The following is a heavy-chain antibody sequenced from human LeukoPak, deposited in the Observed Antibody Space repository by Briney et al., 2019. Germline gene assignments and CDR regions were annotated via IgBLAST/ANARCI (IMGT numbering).Heavy chain of an antibody. CDR3: ARDPLRLYYYDSSGYYYYGMDV. CDR1: GDSVSSNSAA. J-gene: IGHJ6*02. D-gene: IGHD3-22*01. Sequence: SQTLSLTCAISGDSVSSNSAAWNWIRQSPSRDLEWLGRTYYRSKWYNDYAVSVKSRITINPDTSKNQFSLQLNSVTPEDTAVYYCARDPLRLYYYDSSGYYYYGMDVWGQGTTVTVSS. V-gene: IGHV6-1*01. CDR2: TYYRSKWYN.